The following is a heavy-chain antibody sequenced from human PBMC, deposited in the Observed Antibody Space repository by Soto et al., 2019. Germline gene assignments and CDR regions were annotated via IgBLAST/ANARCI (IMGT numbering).Heavy chain of an antibody. CDR3: ATLKRGPYSFDY. D-gene: IGHD3-16*01. CDR2: IHPGDSDT. Sequence: EVQVVQSGAEVKKPGESLKISCEGSGYRFTSYWIGWVRQMPGKGLEWMGIIHPGDSDTRYSPSFQGEVTISVDKSISTAYLQWSSLKASDTAMYYCATLKRGPYSFDYWGQGTRVTVSS. J-gene: IGHJ4*02. V-gene: IGHV5-51*01. CDR1: GYRFTSYW.